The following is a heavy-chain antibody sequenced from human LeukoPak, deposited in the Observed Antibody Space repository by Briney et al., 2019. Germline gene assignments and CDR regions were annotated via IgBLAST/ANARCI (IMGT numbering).Heavy chain of an antibody. CDR1: GFTFSSYG. Sequence: PGRSLRLSCAASGFTFSSYGMHWVRQAPGKGLEWVAVISYDGSNKYYADSVKGRFTISRDNSKNALYLQMNSLRAEDTAVYYCAKDEVPGIAVAKGAFDIWGQGTMVTVSS. CDR2: ISYDGSNK. D-gene: IGHD6-19*01. J-gene: IGHJ3*02. CDR3: AKDEVPGIAVAKGAFDI. V-gene: IGHV3-30*18.